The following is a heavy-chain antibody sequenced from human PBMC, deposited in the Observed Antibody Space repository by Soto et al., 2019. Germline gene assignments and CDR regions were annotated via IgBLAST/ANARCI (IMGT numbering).Heavy chain of an antibody. CDR1: GFTFSSYA. J-gene: IGHJ6*02. CDR2: VSAGGDMT. Sequence: DVQLLESGGHLVQPGGSLRLSCAASGFTFSSYAMSWVRQAPGKALEWVSSVSAGGDMTYYSDSVKGRFTISSDNSNNALFLQMNSLIIEDTALYYCARGVRGGSGSPASYYYSGLDVWGQGTTVTVS. CDR3: ARGVRGGSGSPASYYYSGLDV. D-gene: IGHD3-10*01. V-gene: IGHV3-23*01.